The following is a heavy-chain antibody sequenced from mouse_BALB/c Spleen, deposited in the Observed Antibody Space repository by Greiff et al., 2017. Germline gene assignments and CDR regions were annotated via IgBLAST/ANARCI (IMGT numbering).Heavy chain of an antibody. V-gene: IGHV3-1*02. CDR2: IHYSGST. CDR3: ARGELGRAMDY. J-gene: IGHJ4*01. CDR1: GYSITSGYS. D-gene: IGHD4-1*01. Sequence: EVKVEESGPDLVKPSQSLSLTCTVTGYSITSGYSWPWIRQFPGNKLEWMGYIHYSGSTNYNPSLKSRISITRDTSKNQFFLQLNSVTTEDTATYYCARGELGRAMDYWGQGTSVTVSS.